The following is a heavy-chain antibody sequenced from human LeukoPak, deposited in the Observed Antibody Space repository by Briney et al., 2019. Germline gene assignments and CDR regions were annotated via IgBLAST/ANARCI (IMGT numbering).Heavy chain of an antibody. CDR2: ISYDGSNK. D-gene: IGHD2-2*01. CDR1: GFTFSSYA. CDR3: ARVLYCSSTSCYGGIDY. V-gene: IGHV3-30-3*01. J-gene: IGHJ4*02. Sequence: GESLRLSCAASGFTFSSYAMHWVRQAPGKGLEWVAVISYDGSNKYYADSVKGRFTISRDNSKNTLYLQMNSLRAEDTAVYYCARVLYCSSTSCYGGIDYWGQGTLVTVSS.